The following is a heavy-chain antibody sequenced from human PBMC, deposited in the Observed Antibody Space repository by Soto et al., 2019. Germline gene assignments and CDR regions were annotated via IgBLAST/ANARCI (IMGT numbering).Heavy chain of an antibody. J-gene: IGHJ6*02. D-gene: IGHD4-4*01. CDR1: GGTFSSYA. CDR3: ARDNDRLQVGGNYYYILDV. CDR2: IIPLFRTR. V-gene: IGHV1-69*05. Sequence: QVHLVQSGAEVKEPGSSVKVSCKASGGTFSSYAISWLRQAPGQGLEWMGGIIPLFRTRDYAQKFQGRVTLTTDXXTSTAGVDMSSLRSEDTAVDYCARDNDRLQVGGNYYYILDVWGQGTTVTVSS.